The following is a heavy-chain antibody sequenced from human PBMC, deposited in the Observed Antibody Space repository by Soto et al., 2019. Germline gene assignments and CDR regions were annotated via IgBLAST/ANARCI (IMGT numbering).Heavy chain of an antibody. D-gene: IGHD5-18*01. V-gene: IGHV1-69*13. CDR1: GGAFSSYA. Sequence: SVKVSCKASGGAFSSYAISWVRQAPGQGLEWMGGIIPIFGTANYAQKFQGRVTITADESTSTAYMELSSLRSEDTAVYYCARDDPPSNGYSYGYYYYGMDVWGQGTTVTVSS. CDR3: ARDDPPSNGYSYGYYYYGMDV. J-gene: IGHJ6*02. CDR2: IIPIFGTA.